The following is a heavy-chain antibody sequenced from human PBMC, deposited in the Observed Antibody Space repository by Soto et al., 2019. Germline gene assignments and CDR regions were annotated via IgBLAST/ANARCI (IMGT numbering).Heavy chain of an antibody. Sequence: QVQLVQSGAEVRKPGASVKVSCTASGYTFTEYDISWVRQAPGQGLEWMGWISVYNDNSHYAEKVQGRVTLTIDKSTSTAYMEMRSLISDDTAIYYCARYRGDPYWYFDLWGRGTLVTVSS. D-gene: IGHD4-17*01. CDR2: ISVYNDNS. CDR1: GYTFTEYD. J-gene: IGHJ2*01. V-gene: IGHV1-18*01. CDR3: ARYRGDPYWYFDL.